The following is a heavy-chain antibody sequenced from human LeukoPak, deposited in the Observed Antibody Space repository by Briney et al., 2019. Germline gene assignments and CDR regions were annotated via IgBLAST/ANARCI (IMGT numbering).Heavy chain of an antibody. D-gene: IGHD1-1*01. CDR1: GGSISSYY. Sequence: SETLSLTCTVSGGSISSYYWSWIRQPPGKGLEWIGYINYSGNTNYNPSLKSRVTISVDTSKNQFSLKLSSVTAADTAVYYCARYGTSGNLDYWGQGTLVTVSS. CDR3: ARYGTSGNLDY. V-gene: IGHV4-59*08. J-gene: IGHJ4*02. CDR2: INYSGNT.